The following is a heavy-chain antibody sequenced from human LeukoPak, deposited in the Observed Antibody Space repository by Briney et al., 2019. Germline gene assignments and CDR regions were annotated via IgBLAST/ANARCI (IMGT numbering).Heavy chain of an antibody. CDR1: GFTFSTYA. CDR3: ARSAVGTSCCTAVDY. D-gene: IGHD1-26*01. V-gene: IGHV3-23*01. CDR2: ISTSGDST. Sequence: PAGSLRLSCAASGFTFSTYAMTWVRQAPGKGLEWVSGISTSGDSTYYADSVKGRFTISRDNSNNTLYLQMRSLRAEDTAEYYCARSAVGTSCCTAVDYWGQGTLVTVSS. J-gene: IGHJ4*02.